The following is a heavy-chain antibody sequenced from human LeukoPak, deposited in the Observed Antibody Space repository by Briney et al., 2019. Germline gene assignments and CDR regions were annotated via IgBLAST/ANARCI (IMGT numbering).Heavy chain of an antibody. Sequence: GGSLRLSCAASGFTFSRYIMHWVRQAPGKGLEWVAVISYDGSNKYYADSVKGRFTISRDNSKNTLYLQMNSLRAEDTAVYYCAKSVYDSNGYYSPPLDYWGQGTLVTVSS. CDR1: GFTFSRYI. CDR3: AKSVYDSNGYYSPPLDY. D-gene: IGHD3-22*01. V-gene: IGHV3-30-3*02. CDR2: ISYDGSNK. J-gene: IGHJ4*02.